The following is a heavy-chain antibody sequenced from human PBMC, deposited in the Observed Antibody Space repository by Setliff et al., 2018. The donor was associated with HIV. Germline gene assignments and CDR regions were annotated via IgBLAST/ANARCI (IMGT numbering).Heavy chain of an antibody. CDR3: ARTRSGTYYGEMNWFDP. D-gene: IGHD3-10*01. CDR1: GGSISSYY. Sequence: SETLSLTCTVSGGSISSYYWSWIRQPPGKALEWIGYIYTSGSTNYNPSLKSRVTISVDTSKNRFSLTLRSVTAADTAVYYCARTRSGTYYGEMNWFDPWGQGILVTVSS. CDR2: IYTSGST. V-gene: IGHV4-4*08. J-gene: IGHJ5*02.